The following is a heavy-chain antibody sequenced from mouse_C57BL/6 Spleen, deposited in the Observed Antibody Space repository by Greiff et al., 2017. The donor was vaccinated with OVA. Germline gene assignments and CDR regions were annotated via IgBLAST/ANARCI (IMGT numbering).Heavy chain of an antibody. D-gene: IGHD1-1*01. CDR1: GYTFTSYW. J-gene: IGHJ2*01. CDR3: ARAYGSSPFLGY. Sequence: QVQLQQSGAELVMPGASVKLSCKASGYTFTSYWMHWVKQRPGQGLEWIGEIDPSDSYTNYNQKFKGKSTLTVDKSSSTAYMQLSSLTSEDSAVYYCARAYGSSPFLGYWGQGTTLTVSS. CDR2: IDPSDSYT. V-gene: IGHV1-69*01.